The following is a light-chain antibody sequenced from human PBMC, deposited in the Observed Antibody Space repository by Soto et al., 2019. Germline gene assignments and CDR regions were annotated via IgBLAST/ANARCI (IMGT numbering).Light chain of an antibody. V-gene: IGLV1-44*01. CDR2: SNN. J-gene: IGLJ1*01. Sequence: QSVLTQPPSASGTPGQRVTISCSGSSSNIGSNTVNWYQQLPGTAPKLLIYSNNQRPSGVPDRFSGSKSGTSASLAISGLQSEDEADYYCAAWDERLYAFYVFGTGTKVTVL. CDR3: AAWDERLYAFYV. CDR1: SSNIGSNT.